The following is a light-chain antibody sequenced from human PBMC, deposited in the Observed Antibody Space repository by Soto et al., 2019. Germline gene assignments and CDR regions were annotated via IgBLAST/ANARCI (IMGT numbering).Light chain of an antibody. J-gene: IGLJ1*01. Sequence: QSVLTQPPSASGSPGQSVTISCTGTSSDVGGYNYVSWYQQHPGKAPKLMIYEVSKRPSGVPDRFSCSKSGNTASLTVSGLQAEDEADYYCSSLGVFGTGTKLTVL. V-gene: IGLV2-8*01. CDR1: SSDVGGYNY. CDR2: EVS. CDR3: SSLGV.